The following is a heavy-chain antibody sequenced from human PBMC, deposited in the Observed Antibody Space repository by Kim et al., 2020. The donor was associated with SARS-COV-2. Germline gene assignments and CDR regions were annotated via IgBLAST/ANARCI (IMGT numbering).Heavy chain of an antibody. Sequence: YSHSFQGQVTISADKSISTAYLQWSSLKASDTAMYYCARQGGSGWYLVDYWGQGTLVTVSS. J-gene: IGHJ4*02. CDR3: ARQGGSGWYLVDY. V-gene: IGHV5-51*01. D-gene: IGHD6-19*01.